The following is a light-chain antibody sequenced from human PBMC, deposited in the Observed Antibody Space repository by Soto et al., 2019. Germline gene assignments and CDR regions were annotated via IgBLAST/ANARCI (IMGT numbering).Light chain of an antibody. Sequence: DIQLTQSPSFLSASVGDRVTITCRASQGINHYVAWYQQKTGKAPKCLIYGASALRSGVTSRFSGSGTWAEFTLSISSLQPEDFATYCCQLVYSYPLPFGGGTRVEI. J-gene: IGKJ4*01. V-gene: IGKV1-9*01. CDR3: QLVYSYPLP. CDR1: QGINHY. CDR2: GAS.